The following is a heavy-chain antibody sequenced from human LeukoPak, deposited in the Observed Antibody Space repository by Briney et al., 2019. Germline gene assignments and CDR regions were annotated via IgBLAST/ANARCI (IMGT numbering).Heavy chain of an antibody. Sequence: WASVKVSCKASGGSIGSHAVSWVRQAPGQGLEWMGGIIPLFGAPIYAQNFQDRLTISTDESTNTAYMELRSLTSEDTDFYFCTRGMGTRPIHYWGQGTLVTVSS. V-gene: IGHV1-69*05. CDR1: GGSIGSHA. D-gene: IGHD6-6*01. CDR2: IIPLFGAP. CDR3: TRGMGTRPIHY. J-gene: IGHJ4*02.